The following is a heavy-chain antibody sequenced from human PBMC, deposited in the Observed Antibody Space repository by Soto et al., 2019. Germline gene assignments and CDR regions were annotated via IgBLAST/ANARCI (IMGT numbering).Heavy chain of an antibody. D-gene: IGHD4-17*01. CDR3: ARDSGGTTVAFGMDV. J-gene: IGHJ6*02. V-gene: IGHV1-69*01. Sequence: QVQLVQSGAEVKKPGSSVTVSCTASGGTFSSYAISWVRQAPGQGLEWMGGIIPIFGTANYAQKFQGSVTITADESTSTAYMELSSLRSEDTAVYYCARDSGGTTVAFGMDVWGQGTTVTVSS. CDR2: IIPIFGTA. CDR1: GGTFSSYA.